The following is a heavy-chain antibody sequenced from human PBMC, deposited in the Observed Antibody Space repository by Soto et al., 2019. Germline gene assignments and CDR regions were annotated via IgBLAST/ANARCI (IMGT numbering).Heavy chain of an antibody. CDR3: AKDLGPLRLLNYYFYGLVV. Sequence: GGSLRLSCNASGFTVSSSYMSWVRQAPGMGLEWVAVIESGGSTHYADSVKGRFTISRDNSKNMIYLQLHTLRAEDTAVYYFAKDLGPLRLLNYYFYGLVVWGQGTTVTVSS. V-gene: IGHV3-53*01. D-gene: IGHD3-16*01. CDR2: IESGGST. J-gene: IGHJ6*02. CDR1: GFTVSSSY.